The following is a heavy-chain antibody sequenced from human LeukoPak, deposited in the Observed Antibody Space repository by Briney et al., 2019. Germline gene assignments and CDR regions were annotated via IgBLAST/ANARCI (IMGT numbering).Heavy chain of an antibody. V-gene: IGHV1-2*02. CDR2: INPNSGAA. Sequence: ASVKVSCKVSGYTLTDLSIHWVRQAPGKGLEWMGWINPNSGAATYAQKFLGRVTMTRDTSINIASMELSRLRSDDTAVYYCARDAGYCGVTNCHPLYVFDLWGQGTMVTVST. CDR1: GYTLTDLS. J-gene: IGHJ3*01. D-gene: IGHD2-15*01. CDR3: ARDAGYCGVTNCHPLYVFDL.